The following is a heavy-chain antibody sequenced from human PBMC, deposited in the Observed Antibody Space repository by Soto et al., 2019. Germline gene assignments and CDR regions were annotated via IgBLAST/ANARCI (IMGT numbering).Heavy chain of an antibody. CDR3: ARGGQWNFSSGY. V-gene: IGHV1-18*01. CDR2: ISAYNGTT. D-gene: IGHD3-3*01. Sequence: QVQLVQSGAEVKKPGASVKVSCKASGYSFTRYYINWVRQAPGQGLEWMGWISAYNGTTPYVEKLQGRVTLTTDTSTSTAYMELRRLRSDDTAVYFCARGGQWNFSSGYWGQGTLVTVSS. J-gene: IGHJ4*02. CDR1: GYSFTRYY.